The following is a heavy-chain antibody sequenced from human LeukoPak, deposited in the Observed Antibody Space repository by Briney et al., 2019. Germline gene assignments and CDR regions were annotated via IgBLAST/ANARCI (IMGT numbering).Heavy chain of an antibody. V-gene: IGHV3-74*03. J-gene: IGHJ4*02. Sequence: GDSLRPSCAASGFKFSNYWMHWVRQVPGKGLVWVSRINRDGGITTYADSVKGRFTISRDNAKNMLYLQLNSLRAEGTAVYYCISDSEGRSGGDYWGQGTLVTVSS. D-gene: IGHD3-10*01. CDR3: ISDSEGRSGGDY. CDR2: INRDGGIT. CDR1: GFKFSNYW.